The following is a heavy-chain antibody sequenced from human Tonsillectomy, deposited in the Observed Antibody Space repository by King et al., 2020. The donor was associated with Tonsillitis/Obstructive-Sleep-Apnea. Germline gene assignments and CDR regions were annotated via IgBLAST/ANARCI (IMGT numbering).Heavy chain of an antibody. Sequence: VQLVESGGGLVQPGGSLRLSCAASGFTFSSYAMHWVRQAPGKGLEYVSAISSNGGSTYYANSVKGRFTISRDNSKNTLYLQMGSLRAEDMAVYYCARDNPVLDAFEIWGQGTMVTVSS. V-gene: IGHV3-64*01. CDR2: ISSNGGST. CDR1: GFTFSSYA. J-gene: IGHJ3*02. CDR3: ARDNPVLDAFEI.